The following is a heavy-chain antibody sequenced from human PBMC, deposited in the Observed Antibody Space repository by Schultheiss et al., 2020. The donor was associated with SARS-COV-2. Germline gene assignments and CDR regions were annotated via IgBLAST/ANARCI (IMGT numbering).Heavy chain of an antibody. CDR3: ARGIQLWLRSPFDY. CDR1: GGTFSSYA. J-gene: IGHJ4*02. D-gene: IGHD5-18*01. Sequence: ASVKVSCKASGGTFSSYAISWVRQAPGQGLEWMGWISAYNGNTNYAQKLQGRVTMTTDTSTSTAYMELRSLRSDDTAVYYCARGIQLWLRSPFDYWGQGTLVTVSS. V-gene: IGHV1-18*01. CDR2: ISAYNGNT.